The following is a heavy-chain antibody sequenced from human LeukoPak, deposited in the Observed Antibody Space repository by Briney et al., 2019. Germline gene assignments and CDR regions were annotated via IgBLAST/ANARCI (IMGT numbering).Heavy chain of an antibody. D-gene: IGHD3-10*01. J-gene: IGHJ3*02. CDR3: ARVAAGVGGIAFDI. CDR2: IDWNGGSS. V-gene: IGHV3-20*04. Sequence: PGGSLRLSCAASGFTFSSYEMNWVRQAPGKGLEWASDIDWNGGSSGYADSVKGRFTISRDNAKNSLYLQMNSLRAEDTAVYYCARVAAGVGGIAFDIWGQGTMVTVSS. CDR1: GFTFSSYE.